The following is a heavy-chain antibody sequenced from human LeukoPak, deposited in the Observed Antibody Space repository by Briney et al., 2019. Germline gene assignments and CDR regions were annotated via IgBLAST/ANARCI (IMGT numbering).Heavy chain of an antibody. CDR1: GGSISSGGYY. J-gene: IGHJ6*04. CDR3: ERVEQSTKQYGSGRYYRQPGNYYYYYGMGV. CDR2: IYYSGST. D-gene: IGHD3-10*01. V-gene: IGHV4-31*03. Sequence: SETLSLTCTVSGGSISSGGYYWSWIRQHPGKGLEWIGYIYYSGSTYYNPSLKSRVTILVDTSKNQFSLKSSSVTAAATAVNYSERVEQSTKQYGSGRYYRQPGNYYYYYGMGVGGKETTVSVPT.